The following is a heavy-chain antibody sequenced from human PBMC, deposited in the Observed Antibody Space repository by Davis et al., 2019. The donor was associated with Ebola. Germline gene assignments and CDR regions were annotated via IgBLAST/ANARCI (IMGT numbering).Heavy chain of an antibody. CDR1: GGSISSYY. Sequence: PSETLSLTCTVSGGSISSYYWSWIRQPPGKGLEWIGYIYYSGSTNYNPSLKSRVTISVDTSKNQFSLKLSSVTAADTAVYYCARGEGSHTAMVFYWGQGTLVTVSS. D-gene: IGHD5-18*01. CDR3: ARGEGSHTAMVFY. CDR2: IYYSGST. V-gene: IGHV4-59*12. J-gene: IGHJ4*02.